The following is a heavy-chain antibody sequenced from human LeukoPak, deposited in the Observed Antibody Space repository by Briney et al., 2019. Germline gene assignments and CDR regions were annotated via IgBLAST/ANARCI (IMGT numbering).Heavy chain of an antibody. CDR3: ARDLKYYYDSSGTRGYFDY. Sequence: GGSLRLSCAASGFTVSSNYMSWVRQAPGKGLEWVSVIYSGGSTYYADSVKGRFTISRDNSKNTLYLQMNSLRAEDTAVYYCARDLKYYYDSSGTRGYFDYWGQGTLVTVSS. J-gene: IGHJ4*02. CDR1: GFTVSSNY. CDR2: IYSGGST. D-gene: IGHD3-22*01. V-gene: IGHV3-66*01.